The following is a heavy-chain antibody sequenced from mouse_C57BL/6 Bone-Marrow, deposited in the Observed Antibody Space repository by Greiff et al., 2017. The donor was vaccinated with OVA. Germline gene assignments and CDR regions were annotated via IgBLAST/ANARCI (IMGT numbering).Heavy chain of an antibody. J-gene: IGHJ1*03. CDR2: IDPETGGT. V-gene: IGHV1-15*01. CDR1: GYTFTDYE. CDR3: TRCPRITTVPSDV. D-gene: IGHD1-1*01. Sequence: VQLQESGAELVRPGASVTLSCKASGYTFTDYEMHWVKQTPVHGLEWIGAIDPETGGTAYNQKFKGKAILTADKSSSTAYMELRSLTSEDSAVYYCTRCPRITTVPSDVWGTGTTVTVSS.